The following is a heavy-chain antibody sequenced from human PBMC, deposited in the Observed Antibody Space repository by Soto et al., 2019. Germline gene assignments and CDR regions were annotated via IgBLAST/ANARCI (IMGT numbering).Heavy chain of an antibody. Sequence: GGSLRLSCAVSGFTFSTYAMHWVRQAPGKGLEWVAVISYDGSNTYYADSVKGRFTISRDNMLYLQMNSLRAEDTAVYYCARDQGRSITCQLDYWAQGTLVTVSS. J-gene: IGHJ4*02. CDR2: ISYDGSNT. D-gene: IGHD2-2*01. CDR1: GFTFSTYA. V-gene: IGHV3-30-3*01. CDR3: ARDQGRSITCQLDY.